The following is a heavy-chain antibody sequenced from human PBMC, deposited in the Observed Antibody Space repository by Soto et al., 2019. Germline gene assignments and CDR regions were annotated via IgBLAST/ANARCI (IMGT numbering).Heavy chain of an antibody. Sequence: PGGSLRLSCMDSGSDFSTYSMNWVRQAPGQGLEWIAYVSLDSDSIQYADSVKGRFTISRDDAENSLYLQMDSLRDEDTATYYCARLYYDYVWGQGTTVTVSS. J-gene: IGHJ6*02. CDR1: GSDFSTYS. CDR3: ARLYYDYV. V-gene: IGHV3-48*02. CDR2: VSLDSDSI. D-gene: IGHD3-3*01.